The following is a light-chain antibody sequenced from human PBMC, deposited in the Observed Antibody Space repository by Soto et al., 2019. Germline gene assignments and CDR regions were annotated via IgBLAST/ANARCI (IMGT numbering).Light chain of an antibody. CDR2: EVS. Sequence: QSGLTQPASVSGSPGQSITISCTGTSSDVGRYNYVSWYQQHPGRAPKLIIYEVSNRPSGVSDRFSGSKSGNVASLTISGLQAADEADYYCGSYTTTYVRLFGTGTKGTVL. CDR3: GSYTTTYVRL. V-gene: IGLV2-14*01. J-gene: IGLJ1*01. CDR1: SSDVGRYNY.